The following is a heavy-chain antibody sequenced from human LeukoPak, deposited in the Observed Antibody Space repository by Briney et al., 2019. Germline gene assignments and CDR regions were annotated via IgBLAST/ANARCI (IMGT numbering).Heavy chain of an antibody. V-gene: IGHV3-48*02. CDR2: IGSSSSSI. D-gene: IGHD3-3*01. CDR3: ARALGLEIDY. Sequence: PGGSLRPSCAASGFTFSSYSMNWVRQPPGKGLEWVSYIGSSSSSIDYADSVKGRFSIARDNAKNSLYLQMNSLRDEDTAVYYCARALGLEIDYWGQGTLVTVSS. J-gene: IGHJ4*02. CDR1: GFTFSSYS.